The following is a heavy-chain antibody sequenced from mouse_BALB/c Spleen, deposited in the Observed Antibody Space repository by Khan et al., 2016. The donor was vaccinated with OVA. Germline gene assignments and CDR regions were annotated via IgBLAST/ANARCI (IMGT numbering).Heavy chain of an antibody. D-gene: IGHD1-1*01. CDR3: ARRDLRWDFDY. J-gene: IGHJ2*01. CDR1: GYTFINYW. Sequence: VQLQQSGAELAKPGASVKMSCKASGYTFINYWILWVKQRPGQGLEWIGYINPSTGYTEYNQNFKDKATLTAEKDSSTAYMQLSSLTSEASAFYYCARRDLRWDFDYCGQGTTLTVSS. CDR2: INPSTGYT. V-gene: IGHV1-7*01.